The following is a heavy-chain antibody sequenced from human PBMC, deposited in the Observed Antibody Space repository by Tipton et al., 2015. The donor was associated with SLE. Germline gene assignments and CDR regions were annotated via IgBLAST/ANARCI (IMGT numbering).Heavy chain of an antibody. Sequence: SLRLSCAGSGFAFSSYWMHWVRQVPGKGLVWVSCMSGDGSSTNYADSVKGRFTISRDNAKNTLYLQMNSLRAEDSAVYYCARDYYRSRGVPDTFDLWGQGTVVTVSS. V-gene: IGHV3-74*01. J-gene: IGHJ3*01. D-gene: IGHD3-10*01. CDR3: ARDYYRSRGVPDTFDL. CDR1: GFAFSSYW. CDR2: MSGDGSST.